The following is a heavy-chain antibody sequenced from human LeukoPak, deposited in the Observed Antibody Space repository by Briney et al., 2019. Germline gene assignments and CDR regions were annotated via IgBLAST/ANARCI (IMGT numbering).Heavy chain of an antibody. Sequence: SETLSLTCTVSGGSISSSSYYWGWIRQPPGKGLEWIGSIYYSGSTYYNPSLKSRVTISVDTSKNQFSLKLSSVTAADTAVYYCARSGGFRTGINFDYWGQGTLVIVSS. J-gene: IGHJ4*02. D-gene: IGHD7-27*01. CDR3: ARSGGFRTGINFDY. CDR1: GGSISSSSYY. V-gene: IGHV4-39*01. CDR2: IYYSGST.